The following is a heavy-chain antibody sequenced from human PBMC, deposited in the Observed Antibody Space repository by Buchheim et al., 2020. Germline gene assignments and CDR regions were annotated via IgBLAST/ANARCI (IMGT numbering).Heavy chain of an antibody. J-gene: IGHJ4*01. CDR1: GASIKINSYY. Sequence: QVQLQESGPGLVKPSETLSLSCNVSGASIKINSYYWAWIRQAPGKGLEWIGSIYYSGNAYYTSSLQSRLALSVDPSQNQLSLRLSSVTAADTGVYYCARHVAVFGVIRYFDFRGHGAL. D-gene: IGHD3-3*01. V-gene: IGHV4-39*01. CDR2: IYYSGNA. CDR3: ARHVAVFGVIRYFDF.